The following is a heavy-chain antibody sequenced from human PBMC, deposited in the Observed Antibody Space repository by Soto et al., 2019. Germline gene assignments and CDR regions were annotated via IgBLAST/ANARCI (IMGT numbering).Heavy chain of an antibody. Sequence: SETLSLTCTVSGGSINRYYWSWIRQPPGKGLEWIGYIYKSGTTNYNPYIKSRVTITIKTSKNQYYQKEKYMTASDTAVYYCARMGCAGDCFTHTDSWGQGILVTVS. J-gene: IGHJ4*02. D-gene: IGHD2-21*02. CDR1: GGSINRYY. CDR3: ARMGCAGDCFTHTDS. CDR2: IYKSGTT. V-gene: IGHV4-59*01.